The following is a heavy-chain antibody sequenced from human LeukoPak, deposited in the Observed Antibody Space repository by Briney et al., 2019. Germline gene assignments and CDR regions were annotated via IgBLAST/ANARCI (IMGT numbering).Heavy chain of an antibody. Sequence: GGSLRLSCAASGFTFSSYWMSWVRQAPGKGLEWVANIKQDGSEKYYVDSVKGRFTISRDNAKNSLYLQMNSLRAEDTAVYYCARDDYVWGVNYYYYYMDVWGKGTTVTVSS. D-gene: IGHD3-16*01. CDR2: IKQDGSEK. V-gene: IGHV3-7*01. CDR1: GFTFSSYW. J-gene: IGHJ6*03. CDR3: ARDDYVWGVNYYYYYMDV.